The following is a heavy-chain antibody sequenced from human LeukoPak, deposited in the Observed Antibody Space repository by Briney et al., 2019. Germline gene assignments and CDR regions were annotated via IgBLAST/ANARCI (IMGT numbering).Heavy chain of an antibody. CDR1: GESFSAYS. CDR2: INHSGST. Sequence: SETLSLTCAVYGESFSAYSWNWIRQSPGKGLEWIGEINHSGSTNYNPSLKSRVTISVDASKNQTSKRQFSLKLNSVTAADTAVYYCTRERSTPGINWFDPWGQGTLVTVSS. D-gene: IGHD2-2*01. CDR3: TRERSTPGINWFDP. J-gene: IGHJ5*02. V-gene: IGHV4-34*01.